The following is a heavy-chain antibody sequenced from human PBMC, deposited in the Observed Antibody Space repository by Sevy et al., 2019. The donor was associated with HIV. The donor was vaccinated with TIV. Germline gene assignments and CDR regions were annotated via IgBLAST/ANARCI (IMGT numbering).Heavy chain of an antibody. Sequence: GGSLRLSCAASGFTFSSYAMSWVRQAPGKGLEWVSAISGSGGSTYYADSVKGRFTISRDNSMNTLYLQMNSLRAEDTAGYYCGKGEYCWCYCLDFWGQGTLVTVSS. CDR2: ISGSGGST. J-gene: IGHJ4*02. V-gene: IGHV3-23*01. D-gene: IGHD1-26*01. CDR1: GFTFSSYA. CDR3: GKGEYCWCYCLDF.